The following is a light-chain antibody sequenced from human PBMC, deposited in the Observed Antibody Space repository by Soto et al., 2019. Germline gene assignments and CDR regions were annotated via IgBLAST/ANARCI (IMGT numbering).Light chain of an antibody. J-gene: IGKJ1*01. V-gene: IGKV2-30*02. CDR1: QSLVHGDGSPQ. CDR2: RVS. CDR3: TDGSYRPKR. Sequence: SQKPLSHPVTLGQPASISCGSSQSLVHGDGSPQGVWFQQRPGQSPRRLICRVSERDSWVPDRFSGSGSDTDFTLKISRVEAEDVGGYCCTDGSYRPKRFGHRGKVDIK.